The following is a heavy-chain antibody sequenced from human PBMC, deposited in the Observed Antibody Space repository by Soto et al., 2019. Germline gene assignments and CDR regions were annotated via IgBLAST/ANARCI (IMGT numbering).Heavy chain of an antibody. CDR1: GGSITSSSYY. Sequence: PSETLSLTCTVFGGSITSSSYYWGWIRQPPGKGLEWIGGIYYSGRSYYNPSLKSRVTMSVDTSKNQFSLTLNSVTAADAAVYYCARQRTTVVTQAYFDHWGQGTLVTVSS. J-gene: IGHJ4*02. V-gene: IGHV4-39*01. CDR2: IYYSGRS. CDR3: ARQRTTVVTQAYFDH. D-gene: IGHD4-17*01.